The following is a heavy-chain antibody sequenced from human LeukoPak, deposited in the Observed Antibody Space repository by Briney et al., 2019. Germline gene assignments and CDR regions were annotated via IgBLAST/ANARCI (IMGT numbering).Heavy chain of an antibody. D-gene: IGHD3-22*01. CDR1: GGSISSSSYY. CDR2: IYYSGST. V-gene: IGHV4-39*07. J-gene: IGHJ6*02. CDR3: ASITMIRGYYGMDV. Sequence: SETLSLTCTVSGGSISSSSYYWGWIRQPPGKGLEWIGSIYYSGSTYYNPSLKSRVTISVDTSKNQFSLKLTSATAADTAVYYCASITMIRGYYGMDVWGQGTTVTVSS.